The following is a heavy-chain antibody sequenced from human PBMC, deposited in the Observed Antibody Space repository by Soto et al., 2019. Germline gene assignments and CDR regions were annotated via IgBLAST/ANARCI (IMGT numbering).Heavy chain of an antibody. CDR2: VYYSGGS. D-gene: IGHD3-10*01. CDR3: VRQGIGNLHGLVDV. Sequence: QVQLQESGPGLVKPSETLSLTCTVSGGSIDGYNCAWIRQPPGKSLEWVGYVYYSGGSRYNPSLESRVTLPMDTSKSQFSLQLRSVTAADTAVYYCVRQGIGNLHGLVDVWGRGTTVTVSS. V-gene: IGHV4-59*08. CDR1: GGSIDGYN. J-gene: IGHJ6*02.